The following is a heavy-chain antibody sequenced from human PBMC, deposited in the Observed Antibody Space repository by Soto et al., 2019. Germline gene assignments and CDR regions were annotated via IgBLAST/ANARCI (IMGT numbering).Heavy chain of an antibody. V-gene: IGHV5-51*01. CDR1: GYNLAAYW. J-gene: IGHJ4*01. CDR2: IYPGDSET. CDR3: ASQGNDAEGFKY. Sequence: GESLNSCFKASGYNLAAYWIGWVRQVPGEGREWMAIIYPGDSETRYSPSFQGQVTISADKSISTAYLQWSSLEASDTAMYYCASQGNDAEGFKYWGDGRLVNVS. D-gene: IGHD1-1*01.